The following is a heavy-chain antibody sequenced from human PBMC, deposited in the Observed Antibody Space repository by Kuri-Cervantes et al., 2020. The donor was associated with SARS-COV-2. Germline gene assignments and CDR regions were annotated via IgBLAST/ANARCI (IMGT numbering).Heavy chain of an antibody. J-gene: IGHJ4*02. CDR3: ASQGAVY. V-gene: IGHV3-21*01. CDR2: ISSSSSYI. Sequence: GESLKISCAASGFTFSSYSMNWVRQAPGKGLEWVTSISSSSSYIYYADSVKGRFTISRDNAKNSLYLQMDSLRAEDTAVYYCASQGAVYWGQGTLVTVSS. CDR1: GFTFSSYS. D-gene: IGHD1-26*01.